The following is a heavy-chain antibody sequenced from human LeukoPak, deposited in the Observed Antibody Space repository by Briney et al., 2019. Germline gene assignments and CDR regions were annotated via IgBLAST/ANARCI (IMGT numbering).Heavy chain of an antibody. D-gene: IGHD5-12*01. V-gene: IGHV3-23*01. Sequence: GGSLRLSCAASGFTFCSYAMSWGREALGEGLEWVSAISGSGGSTYYADSVKGRFTISRDNSKNSLYLQMNSLGAEDTAVYYCAKWATSVNDYWGQGTLVTVSS. J-gene: IGHJ4*02. CDR2: ISGSGGST. CDR1: GFTFCSYA. CDR3: AKWATSVNDY.